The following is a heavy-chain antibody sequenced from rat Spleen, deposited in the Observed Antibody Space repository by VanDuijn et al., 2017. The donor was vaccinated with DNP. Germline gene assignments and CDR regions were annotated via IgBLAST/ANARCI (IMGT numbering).Heavy chain of an antibody. CDR3: ARHIYYYSGPFDY. D-gene: IGHD1-1*01. V-gene: IGHV2-72*01. CDR2: IWAGGGT. Sequence: QVQLKESGPGLVQPSQTLSLTCTVSGFSLTSYPVSWVRQPPGKSLVWMGQIWAGGGTNYNSAVQSLLSISRDPSKRQVFLKMNSLQPEDTGTYYGARHIYYYSGPFDYWGQGVMVTVSS. CDR1: GFSLTSYP. J-gene: IGHJ2*01.